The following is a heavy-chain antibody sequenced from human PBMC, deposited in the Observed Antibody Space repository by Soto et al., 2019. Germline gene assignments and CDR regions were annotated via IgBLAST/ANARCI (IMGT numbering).Heavy chain of an antibody. CDR2: ISGSGDST. V-gene: IGHV3-23*01. D-gene: IGHD3-3*01. Sequence: GGSLRLSCEGSGFIFSNYAMSWVRQAPGKGLEWVSAISGSGDSTYYANSVKGRFTISRDNSKNTLYLQMNSLRAGDTAVYYCAKDTPQEWLLVFHYWGQGTLVTVSS. CDR1: GFIFSNYA. J-gene: IGHJ4*02. CDR3: AKDTPQEWLLVFHY.